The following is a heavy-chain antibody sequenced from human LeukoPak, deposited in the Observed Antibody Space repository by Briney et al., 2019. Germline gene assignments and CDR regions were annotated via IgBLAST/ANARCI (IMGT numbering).Heavy chain of an antibody. CDR2: IYYSGST. D-gene: IGHD6-6*01. Sequence: PSETLSLTCIVSGGSISRYYWSWIRQPPGKGLEWIGYIYYSGSTDYNPSLKSRVTISVDTSRRQFSLKLSPVTAADTAVYYCARLGVRYSTSSWWFDPWGQGTLVTVSS. CDR3: ARLGVRYSTSSWWFDP. J-gene: IGHJ5*02. V-gene: IGHV4-59*08. CDR1: GGSISRYY.